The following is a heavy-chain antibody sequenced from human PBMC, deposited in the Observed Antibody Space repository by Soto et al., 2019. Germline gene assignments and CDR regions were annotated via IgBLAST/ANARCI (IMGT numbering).Heavy chain of an antibody. V-gene: IGHV1-18*01. Sequence: QVQLVQSGAEVKKPGASVKVSCKASGYTFTTFGISWVRQAPGQGLEWMGWISTYNGNTYYAPKFRGRVTVTTDTSTSTAYMELRSLRSDDTAVYYCGREYCRGGRCYSPDYWGQGTLVTVSS. CDR2: ISTYNGNT. CDR1: GYTFTTFG. CDR3: GREYCRGGRCYSPDY. D-gene: IGHD2-15*01. J-gene: IGHJ4*02.